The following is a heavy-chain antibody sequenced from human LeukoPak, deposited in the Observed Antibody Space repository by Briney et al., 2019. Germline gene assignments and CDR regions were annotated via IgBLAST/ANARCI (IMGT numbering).Heavy chain of an antibody. CDR2: MSYSGHT. CDR1: GDSIGRINYF. D-gene: IGHD1-26*01. V-gene: IGHV4-39*07. J-gene: IGHJ4*02. Sequence: PSETLSLTCTISGDSIGRINYFWGWIRQAPGKGLEWIVSMSYSGHTYYNPSLKSRVTTSIDTSKNQLSLNLKSVTAADTAVYYCARGVLSVGARPLFDYWGQGTLVTVSS. CDR3: ARGVLSVGARPLFDY.